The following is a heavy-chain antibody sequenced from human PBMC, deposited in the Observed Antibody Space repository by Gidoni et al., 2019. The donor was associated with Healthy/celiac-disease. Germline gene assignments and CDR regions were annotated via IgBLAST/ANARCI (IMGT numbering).Heavy chain of an antibody. J-gene: IGHJ4*02. Sequence: QVQLQESGPGLVKPSETLSLPCTVSGGSISSYYWSWIRQHPGKGLEWIGYIYYSGSTNYNPSLKSRVTISVDTSKNQFSLKLSSVTAADTAVYYCARGLTLVSFPDYWGQGTLVTVSS. CDR2: IYYSGST. V-gene: IGHV4-59*01. D-gene: IGHD3-16*01. CDR1: GGSISSYY. CDR3: ARGLTLVSFPDY.